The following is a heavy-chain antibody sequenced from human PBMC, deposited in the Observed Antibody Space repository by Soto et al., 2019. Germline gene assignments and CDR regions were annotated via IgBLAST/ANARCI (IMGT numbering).Heavy chain of an antibody. CDR3: ARENMVRGVIIDYYYGMDV. D-gene: IGHD3-10*01. J-gene: IGHJ6*02. V-gene: IGHV3-74*01. Sequence: GGSLRLSCAASGFTFSSYWMHWVRQAPGKGLVWVSRINSDGSSTSYADSVKGRFTISRDNAKNTLYLQMNSLRAEDTAVYYCARENMVRGVIIDYYYGMDVWGQGTTVTVSS. CDR1: GFTFSSYW. CDR2: INSDGSST.